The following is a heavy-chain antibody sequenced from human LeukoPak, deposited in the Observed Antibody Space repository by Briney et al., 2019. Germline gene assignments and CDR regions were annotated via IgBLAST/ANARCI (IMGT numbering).Heavy chain of an antibody. CDR1: GFTFSSYW. CDR3: ARDITSFGVEQYYYYYYGMDV. Sequence: GGSLRLSCAASGFTFSSYWISWVRQAPGKGLEWVANIKQDGSEKYYVDSVKGRFTISRANAKNSLYLQMNSPRAEDTAVYYCARDITSFGVEQYYYYYYGMDVWGQGTTVTVSS. J-gene: IGHJ6*02. CDR2: IKQDGSEK. D-gene: IGHD3-3*01. V-gene: IGHV3-7*03.